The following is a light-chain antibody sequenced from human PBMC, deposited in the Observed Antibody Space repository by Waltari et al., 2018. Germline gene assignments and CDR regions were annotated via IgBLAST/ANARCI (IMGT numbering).Light chain of an antibody. CDR3: HVWDSYSDHAV. Sequence: SYVLTQPTSVSVAPGKTATITCGGNNIGSKSVHWYQQKPGQATVLVMYYDSDRPSGTPWRFAVSNYGNTATLPISRVEAGDEAAYYCHVWDSYSDHAVFGGGTQLTVL. CDR1: NIGSKS. CDR2: YDS. V-gene: IGLV3-21*04. J-gene: IGLJ7*01.